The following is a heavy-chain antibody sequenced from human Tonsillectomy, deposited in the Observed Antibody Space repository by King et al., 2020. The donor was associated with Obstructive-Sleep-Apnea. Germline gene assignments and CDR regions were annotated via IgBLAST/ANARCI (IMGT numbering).Heavy chain of an antibody. J-gene: IGHJ4*02. CDR1: GGSISSGDYY. CDR3: ARAPDYYGSGSYDDY. D-gene: IGHD3-10*01. V-gene: IGHV4-30-4*01. Sequence: QLQESGPGLVKPSQTLSLTCTVSGGSISSGDYYWSWIRQPPGKGVEWIGYIYYSGSTYYNPSLKSRVTISVETSKNQFSLKLSSGTAADTAVYYCARAPDYYGSGSYDDYWGQGTLVTVSS. CDR2: IYYSGST.